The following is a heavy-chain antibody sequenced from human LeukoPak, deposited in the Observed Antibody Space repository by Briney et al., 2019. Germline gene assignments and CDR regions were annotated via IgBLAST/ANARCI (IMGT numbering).Heavy chain of an antibody. CDR1: GFTFSSYG. D-gene: IGHD5-18*01. Sequence: GGSLRLSCAVSGFTFSSYGMHWVRQAPGKGLEWVAVIWYDGSNKYYADSVKGRFTISRDNSKNTLYLQMNSLRAEDTAVYYCARDRTADTRFPYGMDVWGQGTTVTVSS. J-gene: IGHJ6*02. CDR3: ARDRTADTRFPYGMDV. V-gene: IGHV3-33*01. CDR2: IWYDGSNK.